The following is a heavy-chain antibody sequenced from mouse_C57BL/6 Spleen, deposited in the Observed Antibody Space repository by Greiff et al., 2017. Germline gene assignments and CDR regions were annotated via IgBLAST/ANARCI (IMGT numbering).Heavy chain of an antibody. CDR3: ARGYYSSMDY. CDR2: IYPGDGDT. J-gene: IGHJ4*01. V-gene: IGHV1-82*01. Sequence: QVQLQQSGPELVKPGASVKISCKASGYAFSSSWMNWVKQRPGKGLEWIGRIYPGDGDTNYNGKFKGKATLTADKSSSTAYMHLSSLTSEDSAVYFCARGYYSSMDYWGQGTSVTVSS. D-gene: IGHD1-1*01. CDR1: GYAFSSSW.